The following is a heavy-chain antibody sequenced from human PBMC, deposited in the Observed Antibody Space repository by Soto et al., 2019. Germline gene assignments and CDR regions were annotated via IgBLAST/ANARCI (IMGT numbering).Heavy chain of an antibody. J-gene: IGHJ6*02. V-gene: IGHV3-64D*06. Sequence: GGSLRLSCSASGFTFSSYAMHWVRQAPGKGLEYVSAISSNGGSTYYADSVKGRFTISRDNSKNTLYLQMSSLRAEDTAVYYCVKDLGITMVRGVITQYYYGMDVWGQGTTVTVSS. CDR3: VKDLGITMVRGVITQYYYGMDV. D-gene: IGHD3-10*01. CDR1: GFTFSSYA. CDR2: ISSNGGST.